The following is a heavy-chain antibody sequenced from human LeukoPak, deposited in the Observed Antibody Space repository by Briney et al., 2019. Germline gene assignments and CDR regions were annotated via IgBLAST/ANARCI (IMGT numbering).Heavy chain of an antibody. CDR1: GGSISSYY. J-gene: IGHJ4*02. CDR2: IYYSGST. Sequence: SETLSLTCTVSGGSISSYYWGWIRQPPGKGLEWIGSIYYSGSTYYNPSLKSRVTISVDTSKNQFSLKLSSVTAADTAVYYCAIEAAAGTTYFDYWGQGTLVTVSS. V-gene: IGHV4-39*01. D-gene: IGHD6-13*01. CDR3: AIEAAAGTTYFDY.